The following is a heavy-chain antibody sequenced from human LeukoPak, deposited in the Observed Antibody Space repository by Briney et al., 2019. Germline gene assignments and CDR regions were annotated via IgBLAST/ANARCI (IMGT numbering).Heavy chain of an antibody. CDR2: VVGGDTT. D-gene: IGHD3-3*01. CDR3: AKQARYSNFWSGYPSYFDY. CDR1: GFTFNNYA. Sequence: GGSLRLSCAASGFTFNNYAATWVRQAPGKGLEWVSAVVGGDTTYYATSVKGRFTISRDNSRNTLYLQMNTLRAEDTAVYYCAKQARYSNFWSGYPSYFDYWGQGTLVTVSS. J-gene: IGHJ4*02. V-gene: IGHV3-23*01.